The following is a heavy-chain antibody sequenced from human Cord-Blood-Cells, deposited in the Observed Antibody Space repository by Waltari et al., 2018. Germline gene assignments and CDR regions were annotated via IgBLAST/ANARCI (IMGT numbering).Heavy chain of an antibody. Sequence: QVKLVESGGGVVQPGRYLSLSCAAAGSPFRCYGMPWVRQAPGKGLEWVAVITYDGSNKYYADSVKGRFTISRDNSKNTLDLQMNSLRAEDTAVYYCAKHDAFDIWGQGTMVTVSS. J-gene: IGHJ3*02. CDR1: GSPFRCYG. V-gene: IGHV3-30*18. CDR3: AKHDAFDI. CDR2: ITYDGSNK.